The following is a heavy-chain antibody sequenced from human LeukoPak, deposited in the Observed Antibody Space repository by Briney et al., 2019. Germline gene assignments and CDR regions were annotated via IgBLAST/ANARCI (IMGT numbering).Heavy chain of an antibody. CDR3: AKAAEFDWLSSAFDY. CDR2: ISWNSGSI. V-gene: IGHV3-9*01. CDR1: GFTFDDYA. D-gene: IGHD3-9*01. J-gene: IGHJ4*02. Sequence: PGGSLRLSCAASGFTFDDYAMHWVRQAPRKGLEWVSGISWNSGSIGYADSVKGRFTISRDNAKNSLYLQMNSLRAEDTALYYCAKAAEFDWLSSAFDYWGQGTLVTVSS.